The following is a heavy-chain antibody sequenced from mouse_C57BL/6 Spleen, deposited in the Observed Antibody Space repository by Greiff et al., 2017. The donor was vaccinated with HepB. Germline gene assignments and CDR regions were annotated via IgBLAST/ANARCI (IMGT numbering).Heavy chain of an antibody. CDR2: IDPENGDT. V-gene: IGHV14-4*01. D-gene: IGHD2-5*01. Sequence: EVQLQQSGAELVRPGASVKLSCTASGFNIKDDYMHWVKQRPEQGLEWIGWIDPENGDTEYASKFQGKATITADTSSNTAYLQLSSLTSEDTAVYYCTTSNSWYFDVWGTGTTVTVSS. CDR1: GFNIKDDY. J-gene: IGHJ1*03. CDR3: TTSNSWYFDV.